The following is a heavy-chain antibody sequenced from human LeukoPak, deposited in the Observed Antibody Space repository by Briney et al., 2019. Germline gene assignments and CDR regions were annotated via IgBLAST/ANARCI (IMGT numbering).Heavy chain of an antibody. J-gene: IGHJ4*02. CDR2: IYYSGST. V-gene: IGHV4-59*01. Sequence: SETLSLTCTVSGGSISSYYWSWIRQPPGKGLEWIGYIYYSGSTNYNPSLKSRATISVDTSKNQFSLKLSSVTAADTAVYYCARTPSYCGGDCYRPQTYYFDYWGQGTLVTVSS. CDR1: GGSISSYY. CDR3: ARTPSYCGGDCYRPQTYYFDY. D-gene: IGHD2-21*02.